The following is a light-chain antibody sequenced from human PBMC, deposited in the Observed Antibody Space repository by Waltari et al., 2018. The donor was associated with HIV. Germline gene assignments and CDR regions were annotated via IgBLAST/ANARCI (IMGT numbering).Light chain of an antibody. J-gene: IGLJ3*02. V-gene: IGLV2-14*03. CDR2: DVS. CDR3: SSYRSSSTWV. CDR1: SSDVGGYNY. Sequence: QSALTQPASVSGSPGQSITISCTGTSSDVGGYNYVSWYQQHPGKAPKLMIYDVSSRPSGVSSRFSGSKSGNTASLTISGLQAEDEADYYCSSYRSSSTWVFGGGTKLTVL.